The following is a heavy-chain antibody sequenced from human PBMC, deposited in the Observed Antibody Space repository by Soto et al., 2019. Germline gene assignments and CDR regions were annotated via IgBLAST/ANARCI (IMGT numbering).Heavy chain of an antibody. J-gene: IGHJ4*02. Sequence: EVQLVESGGGLVQPGESLRLSCAASGFTFSRYWMHWVRQGPGKGLVWVARITNDGRSTGYADSVKGRFTISRDNANNTLYLQINSLRAEDTAVYYCARDGDGDYPVDYWGQGTLVTVSS. V-gene: IGHV3-74*01. CDR1: GFTFSRYW. CDR2: ITNDGRST. D-gene: IGHD4-17*01. CDR3: ARDGDGDYPVDY.